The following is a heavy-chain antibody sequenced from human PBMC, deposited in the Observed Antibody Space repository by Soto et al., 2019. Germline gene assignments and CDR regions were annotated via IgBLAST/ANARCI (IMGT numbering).Heavy chain of an antibody. CDR1: GGSISSSSYY. Sequence: QLQLQESGPGLVKPSETLSLTCTVSGGSISSSSYYWGWIRQPPGKGLEWIGSIYYSGSTYYNPSLKSRVTISVDTSKNQFSLKLSSVTAADTAVYYCASGGYSYGLVNYYYYGMDVWGQGTTVTVSS. CDR2: IYYSGST. CDR3: ASGGYSYGLVNYYYYGMDV. D-gene: IGHD5-18*01. V-gene: IGHV4-39*01. J-gene: IGHJ6*02.